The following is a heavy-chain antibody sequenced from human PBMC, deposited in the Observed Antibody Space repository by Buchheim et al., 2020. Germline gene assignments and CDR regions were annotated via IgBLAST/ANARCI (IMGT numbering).Heavy chain of an antibody. CDR1: GFTFRMFA. CDR2: ITDSGGGT. CDR3: AKYYYDTSGFDY. D-gene: IGHD3-22*01. V-gene: IGHV3-23*01. Sequence: EVQVLESGGGSVQRGGSLRLSCAASGFTFRMFAMSWVRQAPGKGLEWVSTITDSGGGTYYAESVKGRFPMSRDNSKNTLSLQMNSLRVEDTAIYYCAKYYYDTSGFDYWGQGTL. J-gene: IGHJ4*02.